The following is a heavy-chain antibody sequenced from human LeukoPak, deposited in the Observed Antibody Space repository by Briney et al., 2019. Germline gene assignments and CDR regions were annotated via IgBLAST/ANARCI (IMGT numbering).Heavy chain of an antibody. CDR2: ISSSSSYI. CDR3: ARDLLAAADYFDY. Sequence: GGSLRLSCAASGFTFSSYSMNWVRQAPGKGLEWVSSISSSSSYIYYADSVKGRFTISRDNSKNTLYLQMNSLRAEDTAVYYCARDLLAAADYFDYWGQGTLVTVSS. V-gene: IGHV3-21*01. CDR1: GFTFSSYS. D-gene: IGHD6-13*01. J-gene: IGHJ4*02.